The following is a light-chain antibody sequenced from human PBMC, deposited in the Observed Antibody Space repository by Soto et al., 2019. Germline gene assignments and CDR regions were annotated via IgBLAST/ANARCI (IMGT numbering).Light chain of an antibody. CDR3: SSYTSSSAHVV. J-gene: IGLJ2*01. Sequence: QSALTQPASVSGSPGQSITISCTGTSSDVGGYNYVSWYQQHPGKAPKLMIYDVSNRPSGVSDRFSGSKSGTTASLTISGLQAEDEAEYYCSSYTSSSAHVVFGGGTKVTVL. CDR2: DVS. CDR1: SSDVGGYNY. V-gene: IGLV2-14*01.